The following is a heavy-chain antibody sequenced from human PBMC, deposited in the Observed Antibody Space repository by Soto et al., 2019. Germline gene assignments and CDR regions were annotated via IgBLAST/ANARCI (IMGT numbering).Heavy chain of an antibody. CDR2: IWYDGSNK. V-gene: IGHV3-33*01. CDR3: ARDKFSYDILTGYIRPLFYYYYMDV. D-gene: IGHD3-9*01. CDR1: GFTFSSYG. Sequence: GGSLRLSCAASGFTFSSYGMHWVRQAPGKGLEWVAVIWYDGSNKYYADSVKGRFTISRDNSKNTLYLQMNSLRAEDTAVYYCARDKFSYDILTGYIRPLFYYYYMDVWGKGTTVTVSS. J-gene: IGHJ6*03.